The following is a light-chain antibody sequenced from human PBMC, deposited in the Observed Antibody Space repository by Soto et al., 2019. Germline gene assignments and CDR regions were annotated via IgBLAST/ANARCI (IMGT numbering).Light chain of an antibody. J-gene: IGLJ1*01. V-gene: IGLV2-14*01. CDR2: EVT. CDR1: SSDVGIYNY. CDR3: SSYTTSSTRV. Sequence: QSVLTHPASVSGSPGQSIAFSCTGSSSDVGIYNYVSWYQQHPGKVPKLIIYEVTNRPSGVSNRFSGSKSGNTASLTISGLQAEEEADYYCSSYTTSSTRVFGTGTKVTVL.